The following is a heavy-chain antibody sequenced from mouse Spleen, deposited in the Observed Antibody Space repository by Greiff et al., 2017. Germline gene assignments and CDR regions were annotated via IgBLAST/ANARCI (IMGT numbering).Heavy chain of an antibody. V-gene: IGHV1-82*01. Sequence: QVQLQQSGPELVKPGASVKISCKASGYAFSSSWMNWVQQRPGKGLEWIGRIYPGDGDTNYNGKFKGKATLTADKSSSTAYMQLSSLTSEDSAVYFCATYGSSYDYAMDYWGQGTSVTVSS. J-gene: IGHJ4*01. CDR3: ATYGSSYDYAMDY. CDR2: IYPGDGDT. D-gene: IGHD1-1*01. CDR1: GYAFSSSW.